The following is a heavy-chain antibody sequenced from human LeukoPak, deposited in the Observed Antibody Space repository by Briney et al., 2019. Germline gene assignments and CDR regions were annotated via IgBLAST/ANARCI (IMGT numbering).Heavy chain of an antibody. J-gene: IGHJ4*02. CDR2: IYYSGST. CDR1: GGSISSYY. D-gene: IGHD3-22*01. CDR3: ASYSYYYDSSGYFDY. V-gene: IGHV4-59*01. Sequence: NPLETLSLTCTVSGGSISSYYWSWIRQPPGKGLERIGYIYYSGSTNYNPSLKSRVTISVDTSKNQFSLKLSSVTAADTAVYYCASYSYYYDSSGYFDYWGQGTLVTVSS.